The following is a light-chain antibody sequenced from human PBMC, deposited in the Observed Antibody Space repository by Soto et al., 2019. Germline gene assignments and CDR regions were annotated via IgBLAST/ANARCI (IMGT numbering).Light chain of an antibody. CDR2: AAS. V-gene: IGKV1-39*01. CDR3: QQCYSSPRT. Sequence: DIQMTQSPSTLSASVGDRVTITCRARQSISTYLNWYQQKVGRAPTLLIYAASSLQSAVPSKFSGGGSGTDFTLNISSLQPEDFAMYFCQQCYSSPRTFGQGTKLEIK. CDR1: QSISTY. J-gene: IGKJ1*01.